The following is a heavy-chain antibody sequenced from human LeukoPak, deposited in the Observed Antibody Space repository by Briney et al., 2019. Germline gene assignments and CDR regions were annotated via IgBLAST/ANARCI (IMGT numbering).Heavy chain of an antibody. J-gene: IGHJ6*02. V-gene: IGHV4-39*01. CDR1: GGSISGSSSY. D-gene: IGHD2-21*01. CDR2: ICYRGTT. CDR3: ARHGDRLRFAMDV. Sequence: SETLSLTCSVSGGSISGSSSYWGWIRQPPGEGLEWIGNICYRGTTYYSPSLQSRVTISVDTSKNLFSMKLTSVTAADTAVYYCARHGDRLRFAMDVWGQGTTVTVSS.